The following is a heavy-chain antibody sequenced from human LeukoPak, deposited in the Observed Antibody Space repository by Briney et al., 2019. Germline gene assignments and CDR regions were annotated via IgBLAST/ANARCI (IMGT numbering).Heavy chain of an antibody. CDR1: GLTFSNYW. V-gene: IGHV3-7*01. J-gene: IGHJ4*02. CDR2: MKEDGREI. Sequence: GGSLRLSCVVSGLTFSNYWMTWVRQAPGKGLEWVANMKEDGREIYYGDSVKGRFTISRDNTKSSLYLQMDGLRAEDTAVYYCAASFDFWGQGTLVSVSS. CDR3: AASFDF.